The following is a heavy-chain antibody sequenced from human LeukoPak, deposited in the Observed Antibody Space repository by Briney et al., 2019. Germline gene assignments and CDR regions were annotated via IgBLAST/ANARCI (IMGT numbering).Heavy chain of an antibody. D-gene: IGHD2-21*02. CDR3: ARVGVYCGGDCYSRDGFDY. Sequence: GASVKVSCKASGYTFTGYYMHWVRQAPGQGLEWMGRINPNSGGTNYAQKFQGRVTMTRDTSISTAYMELSRLRSDDTAVYYCARVGVYCGGDCYSRDGFDYWGQGTLVTVSS. J-gene: IGHJ4*02. CDR1: GYTFTGYY. V-gene: IGHV1-2*06. CDR2: INPNSGGT.